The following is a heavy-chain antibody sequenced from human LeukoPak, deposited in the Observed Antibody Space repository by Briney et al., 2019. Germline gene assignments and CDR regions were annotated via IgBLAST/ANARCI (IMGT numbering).Heavy chain of an antibody. CDR3: ARDVGYSGYAPLGY. D-gene: IGHD5-12*01. Sequence: ASVKVSCKAFGYTFTAYYMHWVRQAPGQGLEWMGWINPGSGDTNYAQKFQGRVTMTRDTSISTAYMELSSLGSDDTAVYYCARDVGYSGYAPLGYWGQGTLVTVSS. J-gene: IGHJ4*02. V-gene: IGHV1-2*02. CDR1: GYTFTAYY. CDR2: INPGSGDT.